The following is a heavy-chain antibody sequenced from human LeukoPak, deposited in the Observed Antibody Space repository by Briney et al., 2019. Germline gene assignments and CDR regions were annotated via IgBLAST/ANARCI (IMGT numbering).Heavy chain of an antibody. CDR2: INHSGST. J-gene: IGHJ5*02. CDR3: VDLVDPGRFDP. CDR1: GGSITNGGYY. V-gene: IGHV4-39*01. D-gene: IGHD2-8*02. Sequence: SETLSLTCTVSGGSITNGGYYWSWIRQPPGKGLEWIGEINHSGSTYYNPSLRSRVTISVDTSKNQFSLKVSSVTTADTAVYYCVDLVDPGRFDPWGQGTLVTVSS.